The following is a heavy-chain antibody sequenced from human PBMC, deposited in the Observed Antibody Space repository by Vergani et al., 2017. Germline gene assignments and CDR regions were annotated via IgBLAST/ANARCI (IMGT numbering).Heavy chain of an antibody. V-gene: IGHV3-15*07. J-gene: IGHJ6*03. Sequence: EVQLVESGGGLVKPGGSLRLSCAASGFTFSNAWMNWVRQAPGKGLEWVGRIKSKTDGGTTDYAAPVKGRFTISRDNSKNTLYLQMNSLRAEDTAVYYCARVDYDFWPYMDVWGKGTTVTVSS. CDR2: IKSKTDGGTT. CDR3: ARVDYDFWPYMDV. CDR1: GFTFSNAW. D-gene: IGHD3-3*01.